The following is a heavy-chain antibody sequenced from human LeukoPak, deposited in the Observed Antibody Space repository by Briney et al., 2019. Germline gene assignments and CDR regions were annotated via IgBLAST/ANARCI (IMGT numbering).Heavy chain of an antibody. D-gene: IGHD5-18*01. CDR3: ARGQVTGYGYYFDY. CDR2: IYSGGST. Sequence: GGSLRLSCAASGFTFSSYAMSWVRQAPGKGLEWVSVIYSGGSTYYADSVKGRFTISRHNSKNTLYLQMNSLRAEDTAVYYCARGQVTGYGYYFDYWGQGTLVTVSS. CDR1: GFTFSSYA. J-gene: IGHJ4*02. V-gene: IGHV3-53*04.